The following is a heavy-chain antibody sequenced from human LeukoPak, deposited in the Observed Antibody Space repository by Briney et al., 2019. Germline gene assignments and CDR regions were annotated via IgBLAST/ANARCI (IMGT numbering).Heavy chain of an antibody. CDR1: GYTFTGYY. V-gene: IGHV1-2*02. J-gene: IGHJ5*02. CDR3: ATGDYGDYLGWFDP. D-gene: IGHD4-17*01. CDR2: INPNSGGT. Sequence: ASVKVSCKASGYTFTGYYMHWVRQAPGQGLEWMGWINPNSGGTNYAQKFQGRVTMTRDTSISTAYMELSRLRSDDTAVNYCATGDYGDYLGWFDPWGQGTLVTVSS.